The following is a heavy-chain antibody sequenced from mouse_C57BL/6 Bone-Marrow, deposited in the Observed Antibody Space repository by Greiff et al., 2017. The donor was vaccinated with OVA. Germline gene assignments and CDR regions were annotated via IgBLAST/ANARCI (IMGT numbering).Heavy chain of an antibody. CDR3: ARHNDDYDEVYFDY. CDR1: GFTFSSYG. CDR2: ISSGGSYT. V-gene: IGHV5-6*01. Sequence: DVHLVESGGDLVKPGGSLKLSCAASGFTFSSYGMSWVRQTPDKRLEWVATISSGGSYTYYPDSVKGRFTISRDNAKNTLYLQMSSLKSEDTAMYYCARHNDDYDEVYFDYWGQGTTLTVSS. J-gene: IGHJ2*01. D-gene: IGHD2-4*01.